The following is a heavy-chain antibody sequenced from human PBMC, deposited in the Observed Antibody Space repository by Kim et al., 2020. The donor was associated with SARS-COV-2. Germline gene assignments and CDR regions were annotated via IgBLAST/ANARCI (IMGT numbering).Heavy chain of an antibody. CDR1: GYTFTSYA. J-gene: IGHJ4*02. V-gene: IGHV1-3*01. Sequence: ASVKVSCKASGYTFTSYAMHWVRQAPGQRLEWMGWINAGNGNTKYSQKFQGRVTITRDTSASTAYMELSSLRSEDTAVYYCALLAYCGGDCYTREGWGQGTLVTVSS. CDR3: ALLAYCGGDCYTREG. CDR2: INAGNGNT. D-gene: IGHD2-21*02.